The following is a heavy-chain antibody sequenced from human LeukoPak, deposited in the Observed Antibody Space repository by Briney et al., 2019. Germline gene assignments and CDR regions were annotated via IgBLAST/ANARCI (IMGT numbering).Heavy chain of an antibody. V-gene: IGHV1-18*01. J-gene: IGHJ6*03. D-gene: IGHD4-23*01. CDR3: ARDPTTVVSGYYYYYMDV. CDR2: ISAYNGNT. CDR1: GYTFTSYG. Sequence: GASVKVSCKASGYTFTSYGISWVRQAPGQGLEWMGWISAYNGNTNYAQKLQGRVTMTTDTSTSTAYMELSRLRSDDTAVYYCARDPTTVVSGYYYYYMDVWGKGTTVTVSS.